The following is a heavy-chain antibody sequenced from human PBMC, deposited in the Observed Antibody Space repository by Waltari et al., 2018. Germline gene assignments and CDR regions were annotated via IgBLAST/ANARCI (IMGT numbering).Heavy chain of an antibody. V-gene: IGHV4-59*01. CDR3: ARVATIMEWVGASEFDY. CDR2: IYYSGST. Sequence: QVQLQESGPGLVKPSETLSLTCTVSGGSISSYYWSWIRQPPGKGLEWSGYIYYSGSTNYNPSLKSRVTISVDTSKNQFSLKLSSVTAADTAVYYCARVATIMEWVGASEFDYWGQGTLVTVSS. D-gene: IGHD5-12*01. CDR1: GGSISSYY. J-gene: IGHJ4*02.